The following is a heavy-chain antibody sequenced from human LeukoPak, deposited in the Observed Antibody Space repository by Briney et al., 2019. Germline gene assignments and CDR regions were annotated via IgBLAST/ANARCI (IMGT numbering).Heavy chain of an antibody. D-gene: IGHD2-21*01. CDR1: GYTFTSYD. J-gene: IGHJ4*02. V-gene: IGHV1-8*01. Sequence: ASVKVSCKASGYTFTSYDINWVRQATGQGLEWMGWMNPNSGNTGYAQKFQGGVTMTRNTSISTAYMELSSLRSEDTAVYYCARGFPADGAYDYWGQGTLVTVSS. CDR2: MNPNSGNT. CDR3: ARGFPADGAYDY.